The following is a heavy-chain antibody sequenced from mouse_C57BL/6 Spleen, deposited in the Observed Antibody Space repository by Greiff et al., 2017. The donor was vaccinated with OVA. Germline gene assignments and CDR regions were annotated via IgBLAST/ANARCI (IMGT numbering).Heavy chain of an antibody. D-gene: IGHD1-1*01. CDR3: ARHYGSSPAWFAY. CDR2: IDPSDSYT. V-gene: IGHV1-50*01. CDR1: GYTFTSYW. J-gene: IGHJ3*01. Sequence: QVQLQQPGAELVKPGASVKLSCKASGYTFTSYWMPWVKQRPGQGLEWIGEIDPSDSYTNYNQKFKGKATLTVDTSSSTAYMQLSSLTSEDSAVYYCARHYGSSPAWFAYWGQGTLVTVSP.